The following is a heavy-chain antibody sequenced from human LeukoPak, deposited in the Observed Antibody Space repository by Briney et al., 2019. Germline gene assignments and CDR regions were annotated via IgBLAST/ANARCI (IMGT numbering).Heavy chain of an antibody. D-gene: IGHD4-17*01. CDR3: ARGNYGDYGVLFDY. CDR2: IWYDGSNK. V-gene: IGHV3-33*01. Sequence: GGSLRLSCAASGFTFSSYGMHWVRQAPGKGLEWVAVIWYDGSNKYYADSVKGRFTISRDNSKNTLYLQMNSLRAEDTAVYYCARGNYGDYGVLFDYWAREPWSPSPQ. CDR1: GFTFSSYG. J-gene: IGHJ4*02.